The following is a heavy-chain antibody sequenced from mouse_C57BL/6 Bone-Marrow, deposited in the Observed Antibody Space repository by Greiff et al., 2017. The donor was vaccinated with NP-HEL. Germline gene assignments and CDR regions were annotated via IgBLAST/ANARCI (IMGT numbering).Heavy chain of an antibody. CDR1: GYTFTSYG. CDR2: IYPRSGNT. V-gene: IGHV1-81*01. CDR3: ARRGVLRDGDY. D-gene: IGHD1-1*01. J-gene: IGHJ2*01. Sequence: QVQLQQSGAELARPGASVKLSCKASGYTFTSYGISWVKQRTGQGLEWIGEIYPRSGNTYYNEKFKGKATLTADKSSSTAYMALRSLTSEDSAVYFCARRGVLRDGDYWGQGTTLTVSS.